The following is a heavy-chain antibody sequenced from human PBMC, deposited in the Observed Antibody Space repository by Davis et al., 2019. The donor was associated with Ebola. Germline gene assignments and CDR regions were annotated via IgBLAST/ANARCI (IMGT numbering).Heavy chain of an antibody. V-gene: IGHV1-2*02. Sequence: ASVKVSCKASGYTFTGYYMHWVRQAPGQGLEWMGWINPNSGGTNYAQKFQGRVTMTRDTSISTAYMELSRLRSDDTAVYYCARGFQTTYYDFWSGYSIFDYWGQGTLVTVSS. CDR2: INPNSGGT. CDR1: GYTFTGYY. CDR3: ARGFQTTYYDFWSGYSIFDY. D-gene: IGHD3-3*01. J-gene: IGHJ4*02.